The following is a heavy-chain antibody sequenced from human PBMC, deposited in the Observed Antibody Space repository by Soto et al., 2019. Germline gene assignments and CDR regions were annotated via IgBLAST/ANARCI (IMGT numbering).Heavy chain of an antibody. D-gene: IGHD2-15*01. CDR3: SGCSGGACHQNYGMDV. CDR1: GFTFSSCT. J-gene: IGHJ6*02. Sequence: EVHLVESGGGLVKPGGSLRLSCAVSGFTFSSCTMNWVRQAPGKGLEWVSSISPSTSHIYYADSVKGRSTISRDNAKNSLFLQMNSLRAEDTAVDYCSGCSGGACHQNYGMDVWGQGTTVTVSS. V-gene: IGHV3-21*01. CDR2: ISPSTSHI.